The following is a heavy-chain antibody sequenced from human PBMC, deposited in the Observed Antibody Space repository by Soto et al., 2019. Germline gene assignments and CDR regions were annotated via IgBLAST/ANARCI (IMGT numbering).Heavy chain of an antibody. CDR1: GFTFSSYA. J-gene: IGHJ3*02. CDR3: ANGLHTKCIQLWFDAFDI. Sequence: EVQLLESGGGLVQPGGSLRISCAASGFTFSSYAMSWVRQAPGKGLEWFSAISGSGGSTYYADSVKGRFTISRDNSKNTLYLQMNSLRAEDTAVYYCANGLHTKCIQLWFDAFDIWGQGTIVTVSS. V-gene: IGHV3-23*01. D-gene: IGHD5-18*01. CDR2: ISGSGGST.